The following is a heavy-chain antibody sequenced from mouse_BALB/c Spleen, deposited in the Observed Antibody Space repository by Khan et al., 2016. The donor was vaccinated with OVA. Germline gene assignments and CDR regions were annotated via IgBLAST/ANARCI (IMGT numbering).Heavy chain of an antibody. V-gene: IGHV1-4*01. CDR2: ITPRSGFT. CDR1: GYTFSSYT. CDR3: AKRTSPYTMDN. Sequence: QVQLQQSGAELARPGASVKMSCKASGYTFSSYTMHWVKQRPGQGLEWIGYITPRSGFTNYNQKFNSKATLTADKSSSTAYMQLISLTSEDSAVYYCAKRTSPYTMDNWGQGTSDAVSS. J-gene: IGHJ4*01.